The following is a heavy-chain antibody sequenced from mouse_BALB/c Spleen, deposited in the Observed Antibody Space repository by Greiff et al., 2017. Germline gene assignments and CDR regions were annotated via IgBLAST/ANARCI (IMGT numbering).Heavy chain of an antibody. Sequence: DVQLVESGGGLVKPGGSLKLSCAASGFTFSDYYMYWVRQTPEKRLEWVATISDGGSYTYYPDSVKGRFTISRDNAKNNLYLQMSSLKSEDTAMYYCARDGNYWYFDVWGAGTTVTVSS. V-gene: IGHV5-4*02. CDR1: GFTFSDYY. J-gene: IGHJ1*01. D-gene: IGHD2-1*01. CDR3: ARDGNYWYFDV. CDR2: ISDGGSYT.